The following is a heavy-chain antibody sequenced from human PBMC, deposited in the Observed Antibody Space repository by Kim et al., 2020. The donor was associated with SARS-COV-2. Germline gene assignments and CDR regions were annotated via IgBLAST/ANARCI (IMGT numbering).Heavy chain of an antibody. J-gene: IGHJ6*02. CDR3: AREYYEETYYYYGMDV. CDR2: INTNTGNP. D-gene: IGHD3-3*01. Sequence: ASVKVSCKASGYTFTSYAMNWVRQAPGQGLEWMGWINTNTGNPTYAQGFTGRFVFSLDTSVSTAYLQISSLKAEDTAVYYCAREYYEETYYYYGMDVWGQETTVTVSS. V-gene: IGHV7-4-1*02. CDR1: GYTFTSYA.